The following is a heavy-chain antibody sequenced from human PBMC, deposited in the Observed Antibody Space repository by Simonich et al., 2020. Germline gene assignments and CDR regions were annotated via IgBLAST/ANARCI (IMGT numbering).Heavy chain of an antibody. J-gene: IGHJ4*02. Sequence: QLQLQESGPGLVKPSETLSLTCTVSGGSISRSSYYWGWIRPPPGRGLEWIGSIYYRGSTYDNPSLKSRDTISVDTSKNQFSLKLSSVTAADTAVYYCARWAYSSSYFDYWGQGTLVTVSS. V-gene: IGHV4-39*01. D-gene: IGHD6-6*01. CDR2: IYYRGST. CDR3: ARWAYSSSYFDY. CDR1: GGSISRSSYY.